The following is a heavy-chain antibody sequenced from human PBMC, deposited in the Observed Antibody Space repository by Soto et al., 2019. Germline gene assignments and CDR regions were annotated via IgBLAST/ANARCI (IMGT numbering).Heavy chain of an antibody. CDR1: GDSVSSNIAA. CDR3: ARDPSYYDILTGRHYYYYYMDV. V-gene: IGHV6-1*01. CDR2: TYYRSKWYN. D-gene: IGHD3-9*01. Sequence: SQTLSLTCAISGDSVSSNIAAWNWIRQSPSRGLEWLGRTYYRSKWYNDYAVSVQSRITINPDTSKNQFSLQLNSVTPEDTTVYYCARDPSYYDILTGRHYYYYYMDVWGKGTTVTVSS. J-gene: IGHJ6*03.